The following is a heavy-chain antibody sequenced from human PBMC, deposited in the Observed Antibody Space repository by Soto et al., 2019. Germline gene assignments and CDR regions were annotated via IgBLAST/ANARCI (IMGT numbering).Heavy chain of an antibody. CDR2: IIPIFGTA. Sequence: QVQLVQSGAEVKKPGSSVKVSCKASGGTFSSYAISWVRQAPGQGLEWMGGIIPIFGTANYAQKFQGRVTITANESTSTANMELSSLRSEDTAVYYCAKPRQYYDFWSGPPWFDPWGQGTLVTVSS. CDR1: GGTFSSYA. J-gene: IGHJ5*02. CDR3: AKPRQYYDFWSGPPWFDP. D-gene: IGHD3-3*01. V-gene: IGHV1-69*01.